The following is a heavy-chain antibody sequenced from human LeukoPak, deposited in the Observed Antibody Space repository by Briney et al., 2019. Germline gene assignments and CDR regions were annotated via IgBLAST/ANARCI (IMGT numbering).Heavy chain of an antibody. CDR1: GYTFTGYY. V-gene: IGHV1-2*02. D-gene: IGHD1-26*01. CDR2: INPNSGGT. CDR3: AQSYSGSSFDY. Sequence: ASVKVSCKASGYTFTGYYMHWVRQAPGQGLEWMGWINPNSGGTNYAQKFQGRVTKTRDTSISTAYMELSRLRSDDTAVYYRAQSYSGSSFDYWGQGTLVTVSS. J-gene: IGHJ4*02.